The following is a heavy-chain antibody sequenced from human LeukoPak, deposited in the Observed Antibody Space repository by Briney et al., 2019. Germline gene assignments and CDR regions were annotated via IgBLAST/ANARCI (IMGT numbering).Heavy chain of an antibody. CDR1: GGSISSGGYY. Sequence: SETLSLTCTVSGGSISSGGYYWSWIRQHPGKGLEWIGYIYYSGSTYYNPSLEGRVTISVDTSKNQFSLKLSSVTAADTAVYYCARKRYSSSSPYYYYMDVWGKGTTVTVSS. D-gene: IGHD6-6*01. J-gene: IGHJ6*03. CDR3: ARKRYSSSSPYYYYMDV. V-gene: IGHV4-31*03. CDR2: IYYSGST.